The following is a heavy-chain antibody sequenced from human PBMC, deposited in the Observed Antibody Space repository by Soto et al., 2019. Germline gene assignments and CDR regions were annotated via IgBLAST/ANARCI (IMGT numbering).Heavy chain of an antibody. Sequence: QVQLQESGPGLVKPSQTLSLTCTVSGGSISCGGYYWSWIRQHPGKGLEWIGYIYYSGSTYYNPSLKSRVTISVDTSKNQFSLKLSSVTAADTAVYYCAREIRAIVQGGPFDYWGQGTLVTVSS. CDR3: AREIRAIVQGGPFDY. CDR2: IYYSGST. CDR1: GGSISCGGYY. D-gene: IGHD3-10*01. J-gene: IGHJ4*02. V-gene: IGHV4-31*03.